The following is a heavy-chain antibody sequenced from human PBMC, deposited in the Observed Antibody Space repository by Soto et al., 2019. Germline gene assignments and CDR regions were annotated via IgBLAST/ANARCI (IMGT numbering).Heavy chain of an antibody. CDR3: ARETGSDAFDI. Sequence: PSQTLSRTCAISGDRDSSNRAAWNWNRPSPSRGLEWLGRTYYRSKWYNDYAVSVKSRITINPDTSKNQFSLQLNSVTPEDTAVYYCARETGSDAFDIWGQGTMVTVSS. D-gene: IGHD3-10*01. CDR2: TYYRSKWYN. J-gene: IGHJ3*02. V-gene: IGHV6-1*01. CDR1: GDRDSSNRAA.